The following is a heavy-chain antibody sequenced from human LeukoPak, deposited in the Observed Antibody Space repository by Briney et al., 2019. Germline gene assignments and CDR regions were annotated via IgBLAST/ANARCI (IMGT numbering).Heavy chain of an antibody. CDR3: AKAEGYDILTGLDY. Sequence: GGSLRLSCAASGFTFSRYWMHWVRQGPGKGLVWVSRINSDGSSTSYADSVKGRFTISRDNSKNTLYLQMNSLRTEDTVVYYCAKAEGYDILTGLDYWGQGTLVTVSS. V-gene: IGHV3-74*01. CDR1: GFTFSRYW. D-gene: IGHD3-9*01. J-gene: IGHJ4*02. CDR2: INSDGSST.